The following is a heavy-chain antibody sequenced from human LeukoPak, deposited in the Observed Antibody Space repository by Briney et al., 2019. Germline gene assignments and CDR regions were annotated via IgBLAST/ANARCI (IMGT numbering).Heavy chain of an antibody. V-gene: IGHV1-69*01. CDR2: IIPIFGTA. CDR3: ARDGGLTMIVVAPYYYGMDV. J-gene: IGHJ6*02. Sequence: ASVKVSCKASGGTFSSYAISWVRQAPGQVLEWMGGIIPIFGTANYAQKFQGRVTITADESTSTAYMELSSLRSEDTAVYYCARDGGLTMIVVAPYYYGMDVWGQGTTVTVSS. CDR1: GGTFSSYA. D-gene: IGHD3-22*01.